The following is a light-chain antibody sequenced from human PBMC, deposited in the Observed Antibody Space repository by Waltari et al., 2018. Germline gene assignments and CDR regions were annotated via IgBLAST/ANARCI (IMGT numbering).Light chain of an antibody. CDR2: EVS. CDR1: SSDVGGYNY. Sequence: QSALTQPASVSGSPGPSIPISCTGTSSDVGGYNYVPRYQQPPGKAPKLMIYEVSNRPSGVSNRFSGSKSGNTASLTISGLQAEDEADYYCSSYTSSSTQVFGGGTKLTVL. J-gene: IGLJ2*01. V-gene: IGLV2-14*01. CDR3: SSYTSSSTQV.